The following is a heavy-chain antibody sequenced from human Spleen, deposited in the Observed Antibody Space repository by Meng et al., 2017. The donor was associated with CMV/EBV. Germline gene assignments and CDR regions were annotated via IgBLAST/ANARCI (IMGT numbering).Heavy chain of an antibody. Sequence: GESLKISCKASGFPFRTYWMHWVRQVPGKGLVWVSRINGDGTSTSYADSVKGRFTISRDNAENTLFLQMNSLSAEDTAFYYCVRDIVTTPHFDFWGQGALVTVSS. CDR1: GFPFRTYW. V-gene: IGHV3-74*01. J-gene: IGHJ4*02. D-gene: IGHD4-17*01. CDR3: VRDIVTTPHFDF. CDR2: INGDGTST.